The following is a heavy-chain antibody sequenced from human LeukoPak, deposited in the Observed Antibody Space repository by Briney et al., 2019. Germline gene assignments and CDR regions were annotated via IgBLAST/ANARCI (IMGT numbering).Heavy chain of an antibody. D-gene: IGHD6-19*01. J-gene: IGHJ4*02. Sequence: SETLSLTCTVSGGSISSGGYYWTWIRQPPGKGLEWIGYMSQSGSTYYNPSLKSRVTISVGTSKSQFSLKLTSVTAADTAVYYCASHGIAVAGSPDYWGQGTLVTVSS. CDR1: GGSISSGGYY. CDR3: ASHGIAVAGSPDY. V-gene: IGHV4-31*03. CDR2: MSQSGST.